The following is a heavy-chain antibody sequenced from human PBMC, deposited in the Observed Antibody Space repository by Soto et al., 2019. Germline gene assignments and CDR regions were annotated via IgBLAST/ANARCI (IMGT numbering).Heavy chain of an antibody. CDR1: GFTIRNYG. CDR3: ARDQLYYNDISGRPLNAFDV. V-gene: IGHV3-48*01. J-gene: IGHJ3*01. CDR2: IGIGSSTK. Sequence: GGSLRLSWAASGFTIRNYGMNWVRQAPGKGLEWVSYIGIGSSTKYYADSVKGRFTISRDNAKNSLYLQMNSLRAEDTAVYYCARDQLYYNDISGRPLNAFDVWGQGTMVTVSS. D-gene: IGHD3-22*01.